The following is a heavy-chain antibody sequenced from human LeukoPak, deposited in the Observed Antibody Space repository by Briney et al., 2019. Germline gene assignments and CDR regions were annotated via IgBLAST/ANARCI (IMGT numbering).Heavy chain of an antibody. CDR2: IKQDGSEK. V-gene: IGHV3-7*01. J-gene: IGHJ6*03. CDR3: ARGGVDCSGGSCYAAYYYYMDV. Sequence: GGSLRLSCAASGFTFSSYWMSWVRQAPGKGLEWVANIKQDGSEKYYVDSVKGRFTISRDNAKNSLYLQMNSLRAEDTAVYYCARGGVDCSGGSCYAAYYYYMDVWGKGTTVTVSS. D-gene: IGHD2-15*01. CDR1: GFTFSSYW.